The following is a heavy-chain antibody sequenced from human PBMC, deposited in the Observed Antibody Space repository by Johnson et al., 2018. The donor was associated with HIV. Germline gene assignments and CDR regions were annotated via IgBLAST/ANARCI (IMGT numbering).Heavy chain of an antibody. CDR3: ASSWGNAFDI. D-gene: IGHD7-27*01. CDR2: LYSGGSA. V-gene: IGHV3-66*03. Sequence: VQLVESGGGLIQPGGSLRLSCAASGFAVSTNYMTWVRQAPGKGLEWVSVLYSGGSAYYTDSVRGRFSISRDNSKNTLYLQMNSLRAEDTAVYYCASSWGNAFDIWGQGTMVTVSS. CDR1: GFAVSTNY. J-gene: IGHJ3*02.